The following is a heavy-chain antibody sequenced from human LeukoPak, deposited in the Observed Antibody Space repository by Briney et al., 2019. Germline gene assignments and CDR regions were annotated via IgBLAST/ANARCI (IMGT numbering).Heavy chain of an antibody. D-gene: IGHD2-15*01. CDR3: AATGRSCTGGSCYSDDFDV. Sequence: GESLKISCKASGYSFTNYWIEWVRQMPGKGLEWMGIIYPLDSETRYSPSFQGQVTISVDKSSTTAFLQWDSLKTSDSAMYYCAATGRSCTGGSCYSDDFDVWGQGTMVTVSS. J-gene: IGHJ3*01. V-gene: IGHV5-51*01. CDR1: GYSFTNYW. CDR2: IYPLDSET.